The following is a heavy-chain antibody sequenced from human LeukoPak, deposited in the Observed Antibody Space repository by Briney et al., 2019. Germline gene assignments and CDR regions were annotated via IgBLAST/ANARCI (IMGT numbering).Heavy chain of an antibody. CDR1: GFTFSSYG. D-gene: IGHD2-15*01. CDR2: IHFDGSNE. CDR3: ARMLFCGGGSCQDH. J-gene: IGHJ4*02. Sequence: GGSLRLSCAASGFTFSSYGMHWVRQAPGKGLEWVAFIHFDGSNEYYADSVKGRFTVSRDDSKNTLYLQMNSLRVEDTAIYYCARMLFCGGGSCQDHWGQGTRVTVSS. V-gene: IGHV3-33*08.